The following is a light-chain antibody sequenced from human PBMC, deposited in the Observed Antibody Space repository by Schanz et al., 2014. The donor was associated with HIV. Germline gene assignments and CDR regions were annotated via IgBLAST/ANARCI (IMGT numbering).Light chain of an antibody. J-gene: IGLJ3*02. CDR2: EVS. CDR1: SDIGGYNY. CDR3: SSYAGTNNLWV. V-gene: IGLV2-8*01. Sequence: QSVLTQPPSASGSPGQSVTISCTGSDIGGYNYVSWYQQHPGKAPKVLIFEVSKRLSGVPDRFSGSKSGNTASLTVSGLVAEDEADYYCSSYAGTNNLWVFGGGTKLTVL.